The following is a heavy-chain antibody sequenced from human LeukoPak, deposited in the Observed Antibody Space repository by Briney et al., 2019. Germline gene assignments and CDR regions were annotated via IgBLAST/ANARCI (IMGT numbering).Heavy chain of an antibody. J-gene: IGHJ4*02. CDR3: ARGILRDYYDSSGFYHRGGVGY. V-gene: IGHV4-34*01. Sequence: PSETLSLTCAVYGGSFSGYYWSWIRQPPGKGLEWIGEINHSGSTNYNPSLKSRVRISVETSKNQFSLRLSSGTAADTAVYFCARGILRDYYDSSGFYHRGGVGYWGQGTLVTVSS. CDR1: GGSFSGYY. CDR2: INHSGST. D-gene: IGHD3-22*01.